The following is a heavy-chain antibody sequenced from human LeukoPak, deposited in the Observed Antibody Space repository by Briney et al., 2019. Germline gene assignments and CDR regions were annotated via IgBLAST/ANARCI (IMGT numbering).Heavy chain of an antibody. V-gene: IGHV4-4*02. CDR1: GGSISSSNW. CDR2: IYHSGST. CDR3: ARGSGDSRYYYYGMDV. D-gene: IGHD4-17*01. Sequence: SGTLSLTCAVSGGSISSSNWWSWVRQPPGKGLEWIGEIYHSGSTNYNPSLKSRVTISVDKSKNQFSLKLSSVTAADTAVYYCARGSGDSRYYYYGMDVWGQGTTVTVSS. J-gene: IGHJ6*02.